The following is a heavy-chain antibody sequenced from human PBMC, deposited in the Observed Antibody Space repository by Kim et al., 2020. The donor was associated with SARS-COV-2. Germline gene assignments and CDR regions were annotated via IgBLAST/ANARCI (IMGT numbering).Heavy chain of an antibody. Sequence: GGSLRLSCAASGFAFSNYAMTWVRQAPGRGLEWVSSICGSGGNTLYADSVKGRFTISRDNSNNTLYLQTNSLRADDTAVYYCAKGRGSSSTSCYNYWGPG. V-gene: IGHV3-23*01. CDR1: GFAFSNYA. CDR3: AKGRGSSSTSCYNY. CDR2: ICGSGGNT. D-gene: IGHD2-2*02. J-gene: IGHJ4*02.